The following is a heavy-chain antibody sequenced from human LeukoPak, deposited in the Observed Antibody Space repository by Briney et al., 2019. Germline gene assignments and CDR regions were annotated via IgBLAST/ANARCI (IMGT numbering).Heavy chain of an antibody. CDR1: GFSFSGYA. CDR2: ISGSGSHT. D-gene: IGHD3-22*01. Sequence: GGSLRLSCAASGFSFSGYAMSWVRQAPGKGLEWVSSISGSGSHTYHADSVKGRFTISGDNSKNTLYLQMNSLRAEDTAVYYCAKDISGYYRPFDYWGQGTLVTVSS. V-gene: IGHV3-23*01. J-gene: IGHJ4*02. CDR3: AKDISGYYRPFDY.